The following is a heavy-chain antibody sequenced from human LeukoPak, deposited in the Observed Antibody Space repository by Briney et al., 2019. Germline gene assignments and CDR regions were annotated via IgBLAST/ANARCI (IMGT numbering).Heavy chain of an antibody. J-gene: IGHJ2*01. CDR1: GFSVSSNY. CDR3: ARDRGYVVRGVIHHWSFDL. V-gene: IGHV3-66*01. Sequence: GGSLRLSCPASGFSVSSNYMSWVRQAPGKGLEWVSVLYSGGTTYYADSVKGRFTVSRDDSKNTLYFQMDSLRAEDTAVYYCARDRGYVVRGVIHHWSFDLWGRGTLVTVSS. CDR2: LYSGGTT. D-gene: IGHD3-10*01.